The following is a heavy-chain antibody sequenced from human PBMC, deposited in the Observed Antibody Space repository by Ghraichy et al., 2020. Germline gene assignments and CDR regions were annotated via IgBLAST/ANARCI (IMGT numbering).Heavy chain of an antibody. CDR1: GGSFSSYY. V-gene: IGHV4-34*01. Sequence: SETLSLTCAVYGGSFSSYYWSWIRQPPGKGLEWIGEINYSGSTNYNPSLKSRVTISVDTSKNQFSLRLSSVTAADTAVYYCARDEYRSSWYNWGQGTLVTVSS. D-gene: IGHD6-13*01. CDR2: INYSGST. J-gene: IGHJ4*02. CDR3: ARDEYRSSWYN.